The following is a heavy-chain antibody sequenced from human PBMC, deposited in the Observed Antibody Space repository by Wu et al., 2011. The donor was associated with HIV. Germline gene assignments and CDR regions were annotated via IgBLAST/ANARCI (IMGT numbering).Heavy chain of an antibody. J-gene: IGHJ6*03. CDR3: ARGSGYHFNYNYLVV. D-gene: IGHD3-22*01. V-gene: IGHV1-18*01. CDR2: ISADNGDT. CDR1: GYTFTSYG. Sequence: QVQLVQTGAEVKKPGASVKVSCKTSGYTFTSYGISWVRQAPGQGLEWMGWISADNGDTNYAQKLQGRVTITADKSTTTTYMELNNLRSEDTAVYYCARGSGYHFNYNYLVVWGKGTTVTVSS.